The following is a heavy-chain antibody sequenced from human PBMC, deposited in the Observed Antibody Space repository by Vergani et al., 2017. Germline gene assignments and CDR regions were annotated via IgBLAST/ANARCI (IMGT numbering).Heavy chain of an antibody. CDR3: ATGPIQLWLGIFAFDI. CDR2: IKSKTDGGTT. D-gene: IGHD5-18*01. V-gene: IGHV3-15*01. Sequence: EVQLVESGGGLVKPGGSLRLSCAASGFTFSNAWMSWVRHAPGKGLEWVGRIKSKTDGGTTDYAAPVKGRFTISRDDSKNTLYLQMNSLKTEDTAVDYCATGPIQLWLGIFAFDIWGQGTMVTVSS. J-gene: IGHJ3*02. CDR1: GFTFSNAW.